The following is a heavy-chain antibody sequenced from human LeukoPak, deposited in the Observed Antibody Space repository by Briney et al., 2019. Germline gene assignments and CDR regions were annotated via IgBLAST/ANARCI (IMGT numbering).Heavy chain of an antibody. CDR1: SGSISTYY. CDR3: ARDLGTYYDTSGHYYRFFDY. D-gene: IGHD3-22*01. J-gene: IGHJ4*02. V-gene: IGHV4-59*01. Sequence: SETLSLTCTVSSGSISTYYWSWIRQPPGKGLESIGYIYYSGYTNYNPSLKSRVTMSVDTSKNQFSLNLSSVTAADTAVYYCARDLGTYYDTSGHYYRFFDYWGQGILVTVSS. CDR2: IYYSGYT.